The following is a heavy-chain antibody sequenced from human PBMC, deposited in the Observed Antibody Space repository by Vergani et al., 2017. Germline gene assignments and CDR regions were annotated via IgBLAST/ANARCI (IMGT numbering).Heavy chain of an antibody. CDR1: GFSIDNGYY. Sequence: QVQLQESGPGLVKPSETLSLTCAVSGFSIDNGYYWDWIRQRPGKGLEWIGSIYRTGRTHFNPSLKSRVTISVDTSNNHFSLRLNSLTAADTAVYYCARRSGIVYDIFSGTQYFFDFWGQGTLVTVSS. J-gene: IGHJ4*02. D-gene: IGHD3-9*01. V-gene: IGHV4-38-2*01. CDR3: ARRSGIVYDIFSGTQYFFDF. CDR2: IYRTGRT.